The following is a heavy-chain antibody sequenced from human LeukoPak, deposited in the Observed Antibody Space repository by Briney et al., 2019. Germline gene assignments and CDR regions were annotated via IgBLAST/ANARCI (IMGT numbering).Heavy chain of an antibody. CDR1: GFTFSSYD. Sequence: GGSLRLSCAAYGFTFSSYDMRWVRQATGKGLEWVSAIGTAGDTYYPGSVKGRFTISRENAKNSLYLQMNSLRAGDTAVYYCARAVQLERSTWFDPWGQGTLVTVSS. CDR3: ARAVQLERSTWFDP. V-gene: IGHV3-13*01. CDR2: IGTAGDT. J-gene: IGHJ5*02. D-gene: IGHD1-1*01.